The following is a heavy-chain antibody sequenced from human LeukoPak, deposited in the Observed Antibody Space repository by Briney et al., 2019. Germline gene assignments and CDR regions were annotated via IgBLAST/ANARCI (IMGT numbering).Heavy chain of an antibody. Sequence: QSGGSLRLSCAASGFTFSSYGMHWVRQAPGKGLEWVAVISYDGSNKYYADSVKGRFTISRDNSKNTLYLQMNSLRAEDTAVYYCAKDGAVAGPEYYFDYWGQGTLVIVSS. CDR3: AKDGAVAGPEYYFDY. V-gene: IGHV3-30*18. J-gene: IGHJ4*02. CDR2: ISYDGSNK. CDR1: GFTFSSYG. D-gene: IGHD6-19*01.